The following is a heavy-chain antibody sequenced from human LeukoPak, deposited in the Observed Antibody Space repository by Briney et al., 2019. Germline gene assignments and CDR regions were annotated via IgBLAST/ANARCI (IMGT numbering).Heavy chain of an antibody. CDR2: INHSGST. J-gene: IGHJ5*02. CDR3: ARQDNSGYWYNWFDP. D-gene: IGHD3-22*01. Sequence: SETLSLTCAVYGGSFSGYYWSWIRQPPGKGLEWIGEINHSGSTNYNPSLKSRVTISVDTSKNQFSLKLSSVTAADTAVYYCARQDNSGYWYNWFDPWGQGTLVTVSS. CDR1: GGSFSGYY. V-gene: IGHV4-34*01.